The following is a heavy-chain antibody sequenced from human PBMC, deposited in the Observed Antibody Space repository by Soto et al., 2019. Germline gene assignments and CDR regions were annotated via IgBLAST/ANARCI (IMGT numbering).Heavy chain of an antibody. D-gene: IGHD3-16*01. Sequence: ASVKVSCKGFGHTLTELSIHWVRQAPGERLEWMGGFVPEHGETLYAQKFQGRVTMTEDTSTDTAYMELSSLRSDDTAVYYCAAESPVTWPEEVYYYYGWDVWGQGTTVTV. J-gene: IGHJ6*02. CDR2: FVPEHGET. CDR1: GHTLTELS. V-gene: IGHV1-24*01. CDR3: AAESPVTWPEEVYYYYGWDV.